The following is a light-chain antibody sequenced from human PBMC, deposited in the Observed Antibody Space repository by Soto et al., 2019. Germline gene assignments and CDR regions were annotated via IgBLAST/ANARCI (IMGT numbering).Light chain of an antibody. CDR1: QSVTSSY. CDR3: QQYGSSIT. Sequence: EIVMTQSPATLSVSPGERATLSCRASQSVTSSYLAWYQHKPGQAPRLLIHGASSRATGIPDRFSGSGTGTDFTLTISRLEPEDFAVYYCQQYGSSITFGQGTRLEIK. V-gene: IGKV3-20*01. CDR2: GAS. J-gene: IGKJ5*01.